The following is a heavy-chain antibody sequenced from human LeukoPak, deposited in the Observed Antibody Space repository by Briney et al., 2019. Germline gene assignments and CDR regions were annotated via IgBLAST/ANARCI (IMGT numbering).Heavy chain of an antibody. D-gene: IGHD4-11*01. CDR2: IKSDGST. CDR1: GFTFSSYW. CDR3: ARVDYRGGGYFMDV. Sequence: PGGSLRLSCAASGFTFSSYWMHWVRQTPGKGLVWISRIKSDGSTIYADSVNGRFTISRDDPKNSLYPQMNSLRAEDTAVYYCARVDYRGGGYFMDVWGRGTPVTVSS. J-gene: IGHJ6*03. V-gene: IGHV3-74*01.